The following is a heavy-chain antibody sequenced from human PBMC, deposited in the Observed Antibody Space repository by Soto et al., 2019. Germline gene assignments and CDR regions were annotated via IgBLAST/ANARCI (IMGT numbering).Heavy chain of an antibody. CDR1: GGSFSGYY. V-gene: IGHV4-34*01. Sequence: LSLTCAVYGGSFSGYYWSWIRQPPGKGLEWIGEINHSGSTNYNPSLKSRVTISVDTSKNQFSLKLSSVTAADTAVYYCARKVAGTGRDWFDPWGQGTLVTVSS. J-gene: IGHJ5*02. CDR3: ARKVAGTGRDWFDP. CDR2: INHSGST. D-gene: IGHD6-19*01.